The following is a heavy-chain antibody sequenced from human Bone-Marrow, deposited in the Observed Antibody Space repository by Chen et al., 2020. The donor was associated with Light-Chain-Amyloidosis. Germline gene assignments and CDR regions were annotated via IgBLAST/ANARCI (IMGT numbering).Heavy chain of an antibody. V-gene: IGHV4-38-2*02. CDR2: MYHSGTT. J-gene: IGHJ3*02. Sequence: QVQLQESGPGLVKPSETLALTCTVSGGSFSSNYLWGWIRQPPGKGLEWIASMYHSGTTYYNSSLMSRVTISMDTSKNHFSLKVTSVTAGDTAVYYCARYSGTVHVWAFDIWGQGTMVTVS. CDR1: GGSFSSNYL. D-gene: IGHD1-1*01. CDR3: ARYSGTVHVWAFDI.